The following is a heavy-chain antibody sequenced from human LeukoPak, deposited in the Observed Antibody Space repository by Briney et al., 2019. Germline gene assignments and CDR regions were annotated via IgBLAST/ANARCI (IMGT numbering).Heavy chain of an antibody. Sequence: GGSLRLSCSAPGFTFSSYAMHWVRQAPGKGLEYVSAISSNGGSTYYADSVKGRFTISRDNSKNTLYLQMSSLRAEDTAVYYCVKGDGYCSSTSCQDLDYWGQGTLVTVSS. CDR1: GFTFSSYA. V-gene: IGHV3-64D*06. D-gene: IGHD2-2*03. CDR3: VKGDGYCSSTSCQDLDY. CDR2: ISSNGGST. J-gene: IGHJ4*02.